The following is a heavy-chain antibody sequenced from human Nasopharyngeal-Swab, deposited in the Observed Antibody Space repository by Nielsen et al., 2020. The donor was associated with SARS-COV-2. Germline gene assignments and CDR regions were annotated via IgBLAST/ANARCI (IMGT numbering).Heavy chain of an antibody. CDR2: INAGNGNT. D-gene: IGHD4-17*01. Sequence: ASVKVSCKASGYTFTSYAMHWVRQAPGQRLEWMGWINAGNGNTKYSQKFQGRVTITADESTSTAYMELSSLRSEDTAVYYCARGNYGDYVRRYGMDVWGQGTTVTVSS. CDR3: ARGNYGDYVRRYGMDV. V-gene: IGHV1-3*01. CDR1: GYTFTSYA. J-gene: IGHJ6*02.